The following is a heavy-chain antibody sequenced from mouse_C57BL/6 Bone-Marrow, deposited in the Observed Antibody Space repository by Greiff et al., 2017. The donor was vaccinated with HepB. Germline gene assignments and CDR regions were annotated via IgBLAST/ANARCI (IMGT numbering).Heavy chain of an antibody. CDR3: ARRGFAY. CDR1: GYTFTSYG. Sequence: VQLQQSGAELARPGASVKLSCKASGYTFTSYGISWVKQSTGQGLEWVGEIHPRSGNTYYNDKLKGKATLTADKSSSTAYMELRSLTSEDSAVYFCARRGFAYWGQGTLVTVSA. J-gene: IGHJ3*01. CDR2: IHPRSGNT. V-gene: IGHV1-81*01.